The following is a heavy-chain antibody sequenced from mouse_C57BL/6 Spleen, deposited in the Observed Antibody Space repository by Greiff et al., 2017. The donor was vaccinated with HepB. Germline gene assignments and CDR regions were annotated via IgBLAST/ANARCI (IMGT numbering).Heavy chain of an antibody. V-gene: IGHV14-3*01. D-gene: IGHD1-1*01. CDR1: GFNIKNPY. Sequence: VQLQQSVAELVRPGASVKLSCTASGFNIKNPYMHWVKQRPEQGLEWIGRIDPANGNTKYAPKFQGKATITADTSSNTAYLQLSSLTSEDTAIYYCARWSYYYGSSVYAMDYWGQGTSVTVSS. CDR2: IDPANGNT. CDR3: ARWSYYYGSSVYAMDY. J-gene: IGHJ4*01.